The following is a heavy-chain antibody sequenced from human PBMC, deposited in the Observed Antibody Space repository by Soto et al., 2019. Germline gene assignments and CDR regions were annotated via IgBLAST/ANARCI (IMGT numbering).Heavy chain of an antibody. CDR2: IYPGDSET. D-gene: IGHD1-7*01. Sequence: GESLKISCKGSAHSLTTSWIAWVRQMPGKGLEWMGIIYPGDSETRYSPSFQGRVTISADKSITTAYLQWSSLKASDTAMYYCAKSFTGNYIYFDYWGQGTLVTVSS. J-gene: IGHJ4*02. CDR3: AKSFTGNYIYFDY. V-gene: IGHV5-51*01. CDR1: AHSLTTSW.